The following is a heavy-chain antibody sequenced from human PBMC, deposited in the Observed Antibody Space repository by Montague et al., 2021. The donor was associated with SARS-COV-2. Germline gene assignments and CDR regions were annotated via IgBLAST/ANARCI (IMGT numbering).Heavy chain of an antibody. CDR3: AKACSRCVCGGVSCYSPFDY. V-gene: IGHV3-23*01. CDR2: INGGGGSA. D-gene: IGHD2-15*01. Sequence: SLRLSCAASGFTFGSSAMSWVRQAPGKGLEWVSAINGGGGSAHFADSVRGRFTISRDNSKNTLYLQMNSLRAEDTAVYYCAKACSRCVCGGVSCYSPFDYWGQGTLVTVSS. CDR1: GFTFGSSA. J-gene: IGHJ4*02.